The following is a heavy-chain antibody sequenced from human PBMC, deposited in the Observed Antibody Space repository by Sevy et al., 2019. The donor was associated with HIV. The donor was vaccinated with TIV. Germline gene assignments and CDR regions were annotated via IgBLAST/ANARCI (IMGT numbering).Heavy chain of an antibody. CDR3: ARGNGQETREYYFDY. J-gene: IGHJ4*02. D-gene: IGHD1-1*01. Sequence: GGSLRLSCAASGFTLSSYAMHWVRQAPGKGLEWVAVISYDGSNKYYADSVKGRFTISRDNSKNTLYLQMNSLRAEDTAVYYCARGNGQETREYYFDYWGQGTMVTVSS. V-gene: IGHV3-30-3*01. CDR1: GFTLSSYA. CDR2: ISYDGSNK.